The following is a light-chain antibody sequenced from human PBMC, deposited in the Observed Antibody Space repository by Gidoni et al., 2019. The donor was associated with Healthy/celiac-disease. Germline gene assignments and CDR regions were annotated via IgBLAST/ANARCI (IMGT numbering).Light chain of an antibody. CDR1: QGISSW. V-gene: IGKV1-5*03. CDR3: QQYNSYSRMYT. Sequence: DIQMTLSPSTLSASVGDRITITCRASQGISSWLAWYQQKPGKAPKLLIYKESSLESGVPSRFSGSGSGTEFTFTISSLHPDDFATYYCQQYNSYSRMYTFXXXTKLEIK. CDR2: KES. J-gene: IGKJ2*01.